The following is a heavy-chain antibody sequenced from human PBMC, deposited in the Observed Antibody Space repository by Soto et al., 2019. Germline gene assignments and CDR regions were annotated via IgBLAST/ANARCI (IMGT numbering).Heavy chain of an antibody. Sequence: GASVKVSCKASGYTFTSYDINWVRQATGQGLEWMGWMNPNSGNTGYAQKFQGRVTMTRNTSISTAYMELSSLRSEDTAVYYCARFRSSGYGDYAYFDYWGQGTLVTVSS. CDR1: GYTFTSYD. D-gene: IGHD4-17*01. J-gene: IGHJ4*02. V-gene: IGHV1-8*01. CDR3: ARFRSSGYGDYAYFDY. CDR2: MNPNSGNT.